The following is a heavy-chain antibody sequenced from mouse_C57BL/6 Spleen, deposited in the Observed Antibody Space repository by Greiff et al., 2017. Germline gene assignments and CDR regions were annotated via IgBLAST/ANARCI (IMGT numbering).Heavy chain of an antibody. CDR2: IRNKANGYTT. CDR3: ARAYGSSYGGFAY. Sequence: DVMLVESGGGLVQPGGSLSLSCAASGFTFTDYYMSWVRQPPGKALEWLGFIRNKANGYTTEYSASVKGRFTISRDNSQSILYLQMNALRAEDSATYYCARAYGSSYGGFAYWGQGTLVTVS. CDR1: GFTFTDYY. J-gene: IGHJ3*01. V-gene: IGHV7-3*01. D-gene: IGHD1-1*01.